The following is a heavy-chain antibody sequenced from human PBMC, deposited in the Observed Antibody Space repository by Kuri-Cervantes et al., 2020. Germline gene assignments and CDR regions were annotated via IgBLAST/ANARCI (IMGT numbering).Heavy chain of an antibody. Sequence: SVKVSFKASGATFSRYAISWVRQAPGQGLEWMGGIIPIFGTANYAQKFPGRVTITADESTRIAYMELSSLRSEEAAVYYRARDQYIVGTTTYYYYGMDVWGQGTTVTVSS. J-gene: IGHJ6*02. CDR1: GATFSRYA. CDR2: IIPIFGTA. CDR3: ARDQYIVGTTTYYYYGMDV. D-gene: IGHD1-26*01. V-gene: IGHV1-69*13.